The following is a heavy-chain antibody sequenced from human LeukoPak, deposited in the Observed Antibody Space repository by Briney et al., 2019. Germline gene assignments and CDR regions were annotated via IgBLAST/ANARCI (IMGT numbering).Heavy chain of an antibody. V-gene: IGHV4-4*07. J-gene: IGHJ3*02. Sequence: SETLSLTCTVSGNSFGDYYWSWIRQPAGKGLEWIGRIYTSGSITYNPSLKSRVTMSVDTSKNQFSLKLSSVTAADTAFYYCARRGSIFEDSEWRTAFDIWGQGTMVIVSS. CDR3: ARRGSIFEDSEWRTAFDI. CDR2: IYTSGSI. CDR1: GNSFGDYY. D-gene: IGHD3-9*01.